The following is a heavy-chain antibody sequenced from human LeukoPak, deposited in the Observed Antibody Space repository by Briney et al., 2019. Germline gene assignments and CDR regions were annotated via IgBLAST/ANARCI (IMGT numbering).Heavy chain of an antibody. D-gene: IGHD3-22*01. CDR3: ARVSAFFYDSTAYYFDY. J-gene: IGHJ4*02. CDR2: IYYSGNT. CDR1: GGSISSGDYY. Sequence: SQTLSLTCTVSGGSISSGDYYWSWTRQPPGKGLEWIGYIYYSGNTYYNPSLKSRVTISIHTSKNQFSLTLSSVTAADTAVYYCARVSAFFYDSTAYYFDYWGQGALVTVSS. V-gene: IGHV4-30-4*01.